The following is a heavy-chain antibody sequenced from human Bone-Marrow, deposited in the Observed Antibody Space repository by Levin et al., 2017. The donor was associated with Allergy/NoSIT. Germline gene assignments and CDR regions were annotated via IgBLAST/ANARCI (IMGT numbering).Heavy chain of an antibody. V-gene: IGHV4-59*01. CDR2: MYYSGSSGST. J-gene: IGHJ4*02. D-gene: IGHD3-22*01. Sequence: SETLSLTCTVSGGSISPSYWSWIRQPPGKGLEWIGYMYYSGSSGSTNNTPSLKSRVTISVDTSKNQFSLKLNSVTAADTAVYFCGRVSYYETSGYYYTGWYYFDSWGQGTLVTVSS. CDR1: GGSISPSY. CDR3: GRVSYYETSGYYYTGWYYFDS.